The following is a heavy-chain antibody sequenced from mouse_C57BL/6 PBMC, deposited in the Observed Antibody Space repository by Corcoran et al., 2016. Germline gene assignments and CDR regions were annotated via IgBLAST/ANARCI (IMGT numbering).Heavy chain of an antibody. CDR3: ARWDLGGRERHYYAMDY. CDR1: GYTFTDYY. V-gene: IGHV1-84*01. Sequence: QIQLQQSGPELVKPGASVKISCKASGYTFTDYYINWVTQRPGQGLEWIGWIYPGSGNTKYNEKFKGKATLTVDTSSSTAYMQLSSLTSEDSAVYFCARWDLGGRERHYYAMDYWGQGTSVTVSS. CDR2: IYPGSGNT. J-gene: IGHJ4*01. D-gene: IGHD3-3*01.